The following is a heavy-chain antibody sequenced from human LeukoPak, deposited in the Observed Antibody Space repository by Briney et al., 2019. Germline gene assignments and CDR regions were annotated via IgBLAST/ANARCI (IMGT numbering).Heavy chain of an antibody. Sequence: PGGSLRLCCAASEFVLNDYYMSWVRQAPGKGLEWVSYISDSGTTIHYADSVKGRFTISRDNAKNSLYLQMNSLRAEDTAVYYCAREMEGEYGSGTFYDLWGQGNMVTVSS. D-gene: IGHD3-10*01. J-gene: IGHJ5*02. CDR3: AREMEGEYGSGTFYDL. CDR1: EFVLNDYY. CDR2: ISDSGTTI. V-gene: IGHV3-11*01.